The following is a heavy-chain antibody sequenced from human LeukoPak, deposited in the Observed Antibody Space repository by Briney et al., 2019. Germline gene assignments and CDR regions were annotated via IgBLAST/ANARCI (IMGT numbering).Heavy chain of an antibody. V-gene: IGHV5-51*01. Sequence: GASLQISCKASGYSFTNYWIGWVRQMPGKGLEWMGIIHPGDSDTRYSPSFQGQVTMSADESITTAYLQWTNLKASDSAMYYCARGGTYIYNSSDYWGQGTLVTVSS. CDR1: GYSFTNYW. D-gene: IGHD5-18*01. CDR3: ARGGTYIYNSSDY. CDR2: IHPGDSDT. J-gene: IGHJ4*02.